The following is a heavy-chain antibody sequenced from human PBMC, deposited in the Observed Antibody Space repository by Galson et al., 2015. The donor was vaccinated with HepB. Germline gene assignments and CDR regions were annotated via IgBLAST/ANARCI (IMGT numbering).Heavy chain of an antibody. V-gene: IGHV1-2*02. CDR2: INPNSGGT. CDR3: VRELGQQLVRGAFDV. CDR1: GYPFTGYH. J-gene: IGHJ3*01. Sequence: SVKVSCKASGYPFTGYHLHWVRQAPGQGLEWMGWINPNSGGTDIIQKFQGRVTMTRDTSITTAYMELSRMRSDDTAVYYCVRELGQQLVRGAFDVW. D-gene: IGHD6-13*01.